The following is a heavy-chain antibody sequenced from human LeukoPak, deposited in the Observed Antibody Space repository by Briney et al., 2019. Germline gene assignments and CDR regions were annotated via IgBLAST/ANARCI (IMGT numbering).Heavy chain of an antibody. CDR1: GGSISSSSYY. V-gene: IGHV4-39*01. J-gene: IGHJ6*02. Sequence: SETLSLTCTVSGGSISSSSYYWGWIRQPPGKGLEWIGSIYYSGSTYYNPSLKSRVTISVNTSKNQFSLKLSSVTAADTAVYYCYGDYRYGMDVWGQGTTVTVSS. D-gene: IGHD4-17*01. CDR3: YGDYRYGMDV. CDR2: IYYSGST.